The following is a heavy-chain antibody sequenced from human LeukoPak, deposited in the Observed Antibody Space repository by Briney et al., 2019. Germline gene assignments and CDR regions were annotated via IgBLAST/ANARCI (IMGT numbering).Heavy chain of an antibody. CDR3: AKDILTGWLNYYYGMDV. J-gene: IGHJ6*02. D-gene: IGHD3-9*01. V-gene: IGHV3-9*01. Sequence: PGGSLRLSCAASGFTFDDYAMHWVRQTPGKGLGWVSGISWNSGSIGYADSVKGRFTISRDNAKNSLYLQMNSLRAEDTALYYCAKDILTGWLNYYYGMDVWGQGTTVTVSS. CDR2: ISWNSGSI. CDR1: GFTFDDYA.